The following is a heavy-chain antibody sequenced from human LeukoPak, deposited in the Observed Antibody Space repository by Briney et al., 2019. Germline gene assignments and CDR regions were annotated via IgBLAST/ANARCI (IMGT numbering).Heavy chain of an antibody. V-gene: IGHV4-59*01. CDR1: GGSISSYY. J-gene: IGHJ4*02. D-gene: IGHD6-6*01. Sequence: PSETLSLTCTVSGGSISSYYWSWIRQPPGKGLEWIGYIYYSGSTNYNPSLKSRVTISVDTSKNQFSLKLGSMTAADTAVYYCASSKYSSSSPDYWGQGTLVTVSS. CDR3: ASSKYSSSSPDY. CDR2: IYYSGST.